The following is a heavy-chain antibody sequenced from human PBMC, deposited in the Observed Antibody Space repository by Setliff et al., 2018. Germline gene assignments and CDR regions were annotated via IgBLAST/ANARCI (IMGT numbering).Heavy chain of an antibody. CDR3: ARSRGTTVYDY. D-gene: IGHD1-7*01. CDR2: IDPRGSPV. J-gene: IGHJ4*02. Sequence: GGSLRLSCAASGFTFIDYYMNWIRQTPRKGLEWISHIDPRGSPVDYVDSVKGRFTISRDNTKNLVYLQMDSLRADDTAVYYCARSRGTTVYDYWGQGTLVTVSS. V-gene: IGHV3-11*01. CDR1: GFTFIDYY.